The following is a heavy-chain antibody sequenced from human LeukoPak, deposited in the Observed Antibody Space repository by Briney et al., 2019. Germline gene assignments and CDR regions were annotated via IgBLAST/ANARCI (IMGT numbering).Heavy chain of an antibody. V-gene: IGHV4-59*08. Sequence: SETLSLTCTVSGGSMSSYYWSCIRQPPGKGLEWIGYIYYSGSTKYNPSLKSRVTISVDTSKNQFSLKLSSVTAADTAVYYCARGARAGYNLEPFDYWGQGTLVTVSS. CDR3: ARGARAGYNLEPFDY. CDR1: GGSMSSYY. D-gene: IGHD5-24*01. J-gene: IGHJ4*02. CDR2: IYYSGST.